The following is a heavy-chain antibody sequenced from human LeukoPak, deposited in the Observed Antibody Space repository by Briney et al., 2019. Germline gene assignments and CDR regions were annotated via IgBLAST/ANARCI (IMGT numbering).Heavy chain of an antibody. CDR3: ARQTAMGRSGDY. V-gene: IGHV5-51*01. Sequence: GASLKISCKASGSIFTSYWIGWVRPMPGKGLEWMGIIDPSDSETRYTPSFQGQVTISVDKSLTTADLQWNRLKASDTAMYYCARQTAMGRSGDYWGQGTLVTVSS. CDR2: IDPSDSET. D-gene: IGHD5-18*01. CDR1: GSIFTSYW. J-gene: IGHJ4*02.